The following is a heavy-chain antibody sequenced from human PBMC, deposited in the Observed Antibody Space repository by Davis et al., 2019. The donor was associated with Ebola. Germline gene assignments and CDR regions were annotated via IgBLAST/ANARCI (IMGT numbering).Heavy chain of an antibody. Sequence: PGGSLRLSCAASGFTFRSYDMHWVRQATGKGLEWVSAIGAAGDTYYPGSVQGRFTISRENAKNSLYLQMNSLKTEDTAVYYCARDFSGSYSFDYWGQGTLVTVSS. CDR3: ARDFSGSYSFDY. CDR2: IGAAGDT. CDR1: GFTFRSYD. V-gene: IGHV3-13*01. D-gene: IGHD1-26*01. J-gene: IGHJ4*02.